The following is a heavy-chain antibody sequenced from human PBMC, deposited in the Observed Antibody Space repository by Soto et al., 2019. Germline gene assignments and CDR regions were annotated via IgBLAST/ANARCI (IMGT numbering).Heavy chain of an antibody. D-gene: IGHD6-13*01. J-gene: IGHJ3*02. CDR1: GGAFSSYA. V-gene: IGHV1-69*13. CDR3: ACNGWYPYSSSWYDAVDI. CDR2: IIPIFGTA. Sequence: SVKVSYKGSGGAFSSYASRLVRQAPGQGLEWMGGIIPIFGTASYAQKFQVRVTITADESTSTAYMELSSLRSEDTAVYYCACNGWYPYSSSWYDAVDIWGQGTMVTVSS.